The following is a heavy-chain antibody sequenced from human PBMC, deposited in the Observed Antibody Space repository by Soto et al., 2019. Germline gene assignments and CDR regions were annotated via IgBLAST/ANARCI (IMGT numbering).Heavy chain of an antibody. V-gene: IGHV1-69*05. Sequence: ASVKVSCKASGGTXNNYLITWVRQAPGQGLEWMGETIPSSGTTNYAQKFQGRVTITRDTSASTAYMELSSLRSEDTAVYYCARGPAAGGRLDPWGQGTLVTVSS. CDR2: TIPSSGTT. D-gene: IGHD6-13*01. CDR3: ARGPAAGGRLDP. J-gene: IGHJ5*02. CDR1: GGTXNNYL.